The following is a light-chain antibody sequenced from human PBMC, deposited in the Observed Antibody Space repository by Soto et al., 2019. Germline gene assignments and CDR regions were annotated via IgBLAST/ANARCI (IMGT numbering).Light chain of an antibody. CDR3: QTWGTGIVV. CDR1: SGHSSYA. Sequence: QPVLTQSPSASASLGASVKLTCTLSSGHSSYAIAWHQQQPEKGPRYLMKLNSDGSHSKGDGIPDRLSGSSSGAERYLTISSLQSEDEADYYCQTWGTGIVVFGGGTKPPS. CDR2: LNSDGSH. V-gene: IGLV4-69*01. J-gene: IGLJ2*01.